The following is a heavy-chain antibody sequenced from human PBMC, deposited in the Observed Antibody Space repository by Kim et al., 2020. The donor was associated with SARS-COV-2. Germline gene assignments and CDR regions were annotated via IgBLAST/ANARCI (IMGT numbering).Heavy chain of an antibody. CDR3: ARRAHGSSWFYFDY. D-gene: IGHD6-13*01. Sequence: AVSGKGRLTISRDIAENSVYLQMDSLTADDTGVYYCARRAHGSSWFYFDYWGRGTLVTVSS. J-gene: IGHJ4*02. V-gene: IGHV3-11*04.